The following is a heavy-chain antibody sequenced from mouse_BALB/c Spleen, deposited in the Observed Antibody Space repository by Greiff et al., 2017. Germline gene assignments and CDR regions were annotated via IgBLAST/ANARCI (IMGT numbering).Heavy chain of an antibody. V-gene: IGHV5-12-2*01. CDR1: GFTFSSYT. CDR3: ARHWGSYYFDY. J-gene: IGHJ2*01. Sequence: EVQLVESGGGLVQPGGSLKLSCAASGFTFSSYTMSWVRQTPEKRLEWVAYISNGGGSTYYPDTVKGRFTISRDNAKNTLYLQMSSLKSEDTAMYYCARHWGSYYFDYWGQGTTLTVSS. CDR2: ISNGGGST.